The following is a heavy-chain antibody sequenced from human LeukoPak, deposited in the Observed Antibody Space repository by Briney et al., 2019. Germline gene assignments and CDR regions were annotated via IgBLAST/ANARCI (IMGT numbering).Heavy chain of an antibody. J-gene: IGHJ4*02. D-gene: IGHD6-13*01. Sequence: ASVKVSCKASGYTFTSYDINWVRQATGQGLEWMGWMNPNSGNTGYAQRFQGRITMTRNTSISTAYMELSSLTSEDTAVYYCARIAAAGNRRLSFWGQGTLVTVSS. CDR2: MNPNSGNT. CDR1: GYTFTSYD. V-gene: IGHV1-8*01. CDR3: ARIAAAGNRRLSF.